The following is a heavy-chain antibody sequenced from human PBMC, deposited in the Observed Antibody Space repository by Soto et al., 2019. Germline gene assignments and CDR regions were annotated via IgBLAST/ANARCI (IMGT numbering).Heavy chain of an antibody. CDR3: ARTDYGDYSDY. J-gene: IGHJ4*02. V-gene: IGHV3-9*01. CDR1: GFTFDDYA. CDR2: ISWNSGNM. Sequence: GGSLRLSCAASGFTFDDYAMHWVRQAPGKGLEWVSGISWNSGNMVYADFVKGRFSISRDNAKNSLYLQMNSLRAEDTAVYYCARTDYGDYSDYWGQGTLVTVSS. D-gene: IGHD4-17*01.